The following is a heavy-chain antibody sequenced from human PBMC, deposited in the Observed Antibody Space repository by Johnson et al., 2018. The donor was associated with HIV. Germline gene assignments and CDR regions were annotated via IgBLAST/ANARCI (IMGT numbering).Heavy chain of an antibody. J-gene: IGHJ3*02. Sequence: VQLVESGGGVVQPGGSLRLSCAASGFPFSSFWMHWVRQTPGKGLEWVANIKQDGSEKYYVDSVKGRFTISRDNAKKSLFLEMNRLRAEDTAVYYCARVGATMVRGVIGDAFDIWGQGTMVTVSS. D-gene: IGHD3-10*01. CDR1: GFPFSSFW. V-gene: IGHV3-7*01. CDR2: IKQDGSEK. CDR3: ARVGATMVRGVIGDAFDI.